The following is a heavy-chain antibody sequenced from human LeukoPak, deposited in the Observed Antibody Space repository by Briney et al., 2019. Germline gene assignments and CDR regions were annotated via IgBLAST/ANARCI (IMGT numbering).Heavy chain of an antibody. CDR1: GGSISSYY. D-gene: IGHD3-22*01. J-gene: IGHJ4*02. CDR2: IYSSWST. Sequence: SETLSLTCTVSGGSISSYYWSWIRQPPGKGLEWIGYIYSSWSTNYNPSLKSRSNISLDTPTTQFSLKLNSFTAADTAVYYCARHAYYYDSRGYLPYYFDYWGQGTLVTVSS. V-gene: IGHV4-59*08. CDR3: ARHAYYYDSRGYLPYYFDY.